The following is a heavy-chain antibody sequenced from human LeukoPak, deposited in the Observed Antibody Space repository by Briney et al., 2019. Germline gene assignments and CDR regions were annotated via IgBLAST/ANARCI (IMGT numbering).Heavy chain of an antibody. D-gene: IGHD6-6*01. V-gene: IGHV4-39*07. CDR3: ARVHSSSYFDY. CDR2: IYYSGST. Sequence: SETLSLTCTGSGGSISSSSYYWGWIHQPPGKGLEWIGSIYYSGSTYYNPSLKSRVTISVDTSKNQFSLKLSSVTAADTAVYHCARVHSSSYFDYWGQGTLVTVSS. CDR1: GGSISSSSYY. J-gene: IGHJ4*02.